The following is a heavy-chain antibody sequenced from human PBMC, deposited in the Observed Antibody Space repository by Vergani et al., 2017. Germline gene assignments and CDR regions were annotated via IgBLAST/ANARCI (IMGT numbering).Heavy chain of an antibody. CDR1: GFTFSSYA. V-gene: IGHV3-30-3*01. CDR2: ISYDGSNK. Sequence: QVQLVESGGGVVQPGRSLRFSCAASGFTFSSYAMHWVRQAPGKGLEWVAVISYDGSNKYYADSVKGRFTISRDNSKNTLYLQMNSLRAEDTAVYYCARDRDSSSWSYAFDIWGQGTMVTVSS. J-gene: IGHJ3*02. D-gene: IGHD6-13*01. CDR3: ARDRDSSSWSYAFDI.